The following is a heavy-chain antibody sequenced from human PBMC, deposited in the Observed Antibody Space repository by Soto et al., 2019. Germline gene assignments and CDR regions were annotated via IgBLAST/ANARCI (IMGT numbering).Heavy chain of an antibody. Sequence: SGGSLRLSCAASGFTVSNNYMSWVRQAPGKGLEWVSVIYDGGSTYYADSVKDRFTISRDNSKNTLYLQMNSLRAEDTAVYYCASEGEAAAGTSYFDYWGQGTLVTVSS. CDR3: ASEGEAAAGTSYFDY. V-gene: IGHV3-66*01. CDR2: IYDGGST. J-gene: IGHJ4*02. D-gene: IGHD6-13*01. CDR1: GFTVSNNY.